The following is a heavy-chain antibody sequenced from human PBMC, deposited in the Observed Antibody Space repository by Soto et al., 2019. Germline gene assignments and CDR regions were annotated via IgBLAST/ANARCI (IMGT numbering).Heavy chain of an antibody. V-gene: IGHV2-70*04. CDR1: GFSLSTSGMR. CDR2: IDWDDDK. J-gene: IGHJ4*02. CDR3: ARSGSSGWRYYLDY. D-gene: IGHD6-19*01. Sequence: SGPTLVNPTQTLTLTCTFSGFSLSTSGMRVSWIRQPPGKALEWLARIDWDDDKFYSTSLKTRLTISKDTSKSQVVLTMNNMDPVDTATYYCARSGSSGWRYYLDYWGQGTLVNVSS.